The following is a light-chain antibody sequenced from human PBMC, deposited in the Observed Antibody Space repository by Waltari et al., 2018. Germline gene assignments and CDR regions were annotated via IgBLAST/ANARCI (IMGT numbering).Light chain of an antibody. CDR3: QQYYTSPPYT. V-gene: IGKV4-1*01. CDR1: QSVLYSSNNMNY. CDR2: CAS. Sequence: DIVMTQSPDSLAVSLGERATINCKSSQSVLYSSNNMNYLAWYQQKPGQPPKLLFYCASTRESGVPDRFSGSGSGTDFTLTISSLQAEDVAVYYCQQYYTSPPYTFGQGTKLEIK. J-gene: IGKJ2*01.